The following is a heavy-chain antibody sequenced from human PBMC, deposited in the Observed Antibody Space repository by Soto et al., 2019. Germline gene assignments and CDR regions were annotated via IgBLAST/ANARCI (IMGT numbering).Heavy chain of an antibody. Sequence: QVQLQESGPGLVKPSQTLSLTCTVSGDSITSGGHYWSWIRQLPGKGLEWIGYIFYSGPTYYNPSLKSRVTISVDTSKNQFSLKLNSVTAADTAVYYCARDRVMLTFGGASEEWGIDSWGQGTLVTVSS. V-gene: IGHV4-31*03. CDR1: GDSITSGGHY. CDR2: IFYSGPT. J-gene: IGHJ4*02. D-gene: IGHD3-16*01. CDR3: ARDRVMLTFGGASEEWGIDS.